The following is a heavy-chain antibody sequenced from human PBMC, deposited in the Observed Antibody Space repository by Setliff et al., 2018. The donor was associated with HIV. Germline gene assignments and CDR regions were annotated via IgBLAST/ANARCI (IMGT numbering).Heavy chain of an antibody. CDR3: AKDKSYHDYIWGSSVLAY. CDR1: GFNFKTYG. V-gene: IGHV3-48*01. Sequence: GGSLRLSCAASGFNFKTYGMTWVRQAPGKGLDWVAHIGSSNHGIHYTASVQGRFTVSRDNSKNTLFLQMNSLRPEDTAIYYCAKDKSYHDYIWGSSVLAYWGQGTLVTVSS. J-gene: IGHJ4*02. CDR2: IGSSNHGI. D-gene: IGHD3-16*01.